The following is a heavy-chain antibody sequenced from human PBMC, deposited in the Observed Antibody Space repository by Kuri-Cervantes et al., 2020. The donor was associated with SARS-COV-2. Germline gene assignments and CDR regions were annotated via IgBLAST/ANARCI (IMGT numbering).Heavy chain of an antibody. D-gene: IGHD5-18*01. V-gene: IGHV4-30-4*01. J-gene: IGHJ6*02. CDR1: GGSISSADYY. CDR2: IYYSGST. Sequence: SETLSLTCTVSGGSISSADYYWSWIRQPPGKGLEWIGYIYYSGSTHYNPSLKSRITISVDTSKNQFSLKLSSVTAADTAVYYCASCPGGLPYYYYGMDVWGQGTTVTVSS. CDR3: ASCPGGLPYYYYGMDV.